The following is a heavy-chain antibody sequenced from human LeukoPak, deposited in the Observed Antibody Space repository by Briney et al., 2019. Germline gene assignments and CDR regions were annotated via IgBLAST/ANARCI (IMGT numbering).Heavy chain of an antibody. Sequence: SGTLSLTCAVYGGSFSGYYCSWIRQPPGKGLEWIGEINHSGSTNYNPSLKSRVTISVDTSKTQFSLELSSVTAADTAVYYCARGSNPLGAFDIWGQGTMVTVSS. CDR2: INHSGST. CDR1: GGSFSGYY. J-gene: IGHJ3*02. CDR3: ARGSNPLGAFDI. V-gene: IGHV4-34*01. D-gene: IGHD1-26*01.